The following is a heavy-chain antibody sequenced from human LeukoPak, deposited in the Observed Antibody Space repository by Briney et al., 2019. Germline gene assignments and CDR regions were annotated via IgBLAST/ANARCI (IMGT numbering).Heavy chain of an antibody. CDR2: ISGSGGST. J-gene: IGHJ4*02. Sequence: GGSLRLSCAASGFTFSSYAMSWVRQAPGRGLEWVSAISGSGGSTYYADSRKGRFTISRDNSKNTLYLQMNSLRAEDTAVYYCAKDPSKGSYGDEFDFWGQGTLVTVSS. D-gene: IGHD1-26*01. V-gene: IGHV3-23*01. CDR3: AKDPSKGSYGDEFDF. CDR1: GFTFSSYA.